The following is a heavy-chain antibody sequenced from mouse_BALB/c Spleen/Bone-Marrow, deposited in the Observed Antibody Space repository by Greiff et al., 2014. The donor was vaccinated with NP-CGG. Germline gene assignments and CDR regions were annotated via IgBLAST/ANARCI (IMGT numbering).Heavy chain of an antibody. CDR1: GFDFSRYW. CDR3: ERNAYYAMDY. CDR2: INPDSSTI. J-gene: IGHJ4*01. V-gene: IGHV4-1*02. Sequence: EVQLVESGGGLVQPGGSLKLSCAASGFDFSRYWMSWVRQAPGKGLEWIGEINPDSSTINYTPSLKDKFIISRDNAKNTLYLQMSKVRSEDTALYYCERNAYYAMDYWGQGTSVTVSS.